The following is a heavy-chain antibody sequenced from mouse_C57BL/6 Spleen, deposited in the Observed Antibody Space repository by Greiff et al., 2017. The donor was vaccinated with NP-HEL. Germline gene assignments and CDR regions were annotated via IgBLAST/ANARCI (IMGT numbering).Heavy chain of an antibody. V-gene: IGHV1-5*01. CDR2: IYPGNSDT. D-gene: IGHD1-1*01. J-gene: IGHJ1*03. CDR1: GYTFTSYW. Sequence: VQLQQPGTVLARPGASVKMSCKTSGYTFTSYWMHWVKQRPGQGLEWIGAIYPGNSDTSYNQKFKGKAKLTAVTSASTAYMELSSLTNEDSAVYYCTRSGYYGSSYWYFDVWGTGTTVTVSS. CDR3: TRSGYYGSSYWYFDV.